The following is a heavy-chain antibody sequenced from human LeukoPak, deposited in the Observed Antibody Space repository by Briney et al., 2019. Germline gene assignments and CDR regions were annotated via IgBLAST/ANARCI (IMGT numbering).Heavy chain of an antibody. CDR1: GFTFSSYS. D-gene: IGHD2-15*01. CDR2: ISSRSGTI. Sequence: PGGSLRLSCAASGFTFSSYSMNWVRQAPGKGLEWVSYISSRSGTIYYADSVKGRFTISRDNAKNSLYLQMNSLRDEDTAVYYCARARAAVGGGGGDYWGQGTLVTVSS. CDR3: ARARAAVGGGGGDY. J-gene: IGHJ4*02. V-gene: IGHV3-48*02.